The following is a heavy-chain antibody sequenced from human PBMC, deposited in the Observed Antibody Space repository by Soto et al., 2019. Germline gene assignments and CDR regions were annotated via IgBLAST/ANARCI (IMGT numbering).Heavy chain of an antibody. CDR2: ISYDGSNK. V-gene: IGHV3-30-3*01. Sequence: HPGGSLRLSCAASGFTFSSYAMHWVRQAPGKGLEWVAVISYDGSNKYYADSVKGRFTISRDNSKNTLYLQMNSLRAEDTAVYYCALNTAMVTHYYYYYGMDVWGQGTTVTVSS. CDR1: GFTFSSYA. CDR3: ALNTAMVTHYYYYYGMDV. J-gene: IGHJ6*02. D-gene: IGHD5-18*01.